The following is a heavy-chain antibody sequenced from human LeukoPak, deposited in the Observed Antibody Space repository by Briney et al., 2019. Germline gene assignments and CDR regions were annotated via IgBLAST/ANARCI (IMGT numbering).Heavy chain of an antibody. CDR1: GFTFDDYA. J-gene: IGHJ6*02. Sequence: GGSLRLSCAASGFTFDDYAMHWVRQAPGKGLEWVSGISWNSGSIGYADSVKGRFTISRDNAKNSLYLQMNSLRAEDTALYYCAKDNPPLLLGYFDWLPRAPYYYGMDVWGQGTTVTVSS. CDR3: AKDNPPLLLGYFDWLPRAPYYYGMDV. D-gene: IGHD3-9*01. CDR2: ISWNSGSI. V-gene: IGHV3-9*01.